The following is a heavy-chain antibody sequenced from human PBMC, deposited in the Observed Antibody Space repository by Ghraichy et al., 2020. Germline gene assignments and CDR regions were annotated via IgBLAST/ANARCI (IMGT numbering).Heavy chain of an antibody. CDR1: GGSISSYY. CDR3: ARGLNSGHYYYYYDMDV. D-gene: IGHD1-26*01. J-gene: IGHJ6*03. CDR2: IYYNGNT. Sequence: SETLSLTCTVSGGSISSYYWNWIRQPPGRGLEWIGYIYYNGNTNYNPSLKSRVTISKDTSNNQFSLGLSSVTAADTAVYYCARGLNSGHYYYYYDMDVWGKGTTVTVSS. V-gene: IGHV4-59*01.